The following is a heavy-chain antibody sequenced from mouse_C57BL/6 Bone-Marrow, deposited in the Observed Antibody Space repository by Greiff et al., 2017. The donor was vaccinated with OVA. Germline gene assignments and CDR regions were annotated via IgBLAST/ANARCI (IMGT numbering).Heavy chain of an antibody. J-gene: IGHJ2*01. D-gene: IGHD1-1*01. Sequence: QVQLKQPGAELVKPGASVKMSCKASGYTFTSYWITWVKQRPGQGLEWIGDIYPGSGSTNYNEKFKSKATLTVDTSSSTAYMQLSSLTSEDSAVYYCAKRGLGYGSSWGQGTTLTVSS. CDR2: IYPGSGST. V-gene: IGHV1-55*01. CDR1: GYTFTSYW. CDR3: AKRGLGYGSS.